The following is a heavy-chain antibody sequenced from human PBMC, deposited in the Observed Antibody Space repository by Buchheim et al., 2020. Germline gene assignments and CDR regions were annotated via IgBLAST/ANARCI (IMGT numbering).Heavy chain of an antibody. D-gene: IGHD3-22*01. J-gene: IGHJ4*02. CDR3: AIDSPLYDSSGFNDY. CDR1: GFTFSSYS. CDR2: ISSSSSYI. Sequence: VQLVESGGGLVKPGGSLRLSCAASGFTFSSYSMNWVRQAPGKGLEWVSSISSSSSYIYYADSVKGRFTISRDNAKNSLYLQMNSLRAEDTAVYYCAIDSPLYDSSGFNDYWGQGTL. V-gene: IGHV3-21*01.